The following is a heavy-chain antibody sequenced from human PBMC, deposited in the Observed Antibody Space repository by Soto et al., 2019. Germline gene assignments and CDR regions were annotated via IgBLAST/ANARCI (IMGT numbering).Heavy chain of an antibody. CDR3: ARAGGYSGYDFEADY. CDR1: GFTFSSYA. Sequence: GGSLRLSCAASGFTFSSYAMHWVRQAPGKGLEWVAVISYDGSNKYYADSVKGRFTISRDNSKNTLYLQMDSLGAEDTAVYYCARAGGYSGYDFEADYWGQGTLVTVSS. CDR2: ISYDGSNK. D-gene: IGHD5-12*01. J-gene: IGHJ4*02. V-gene: IGHV3-30-3*01.